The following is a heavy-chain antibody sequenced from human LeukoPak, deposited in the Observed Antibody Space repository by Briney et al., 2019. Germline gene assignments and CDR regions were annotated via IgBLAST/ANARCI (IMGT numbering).Heavy chain of an antibody. Sequence: SETLSLTCTVSGGSISSSSSYWGWIRQPPGKGLEWIGSIYYSGGTYYNPSLKSRVTISVDTSKNQFSLKLSSVTAADTAVYYCARLRAGSYQDYWGQGTLVTVSS. D-gene: IGHD3-10*01. CDR3: ARLRAGSYQDY. V-gene: IGHV4-39*07. CDR1: GGSISSSSSY. CDR2: IYYSGGT. J-gene: IGHJ4*02.